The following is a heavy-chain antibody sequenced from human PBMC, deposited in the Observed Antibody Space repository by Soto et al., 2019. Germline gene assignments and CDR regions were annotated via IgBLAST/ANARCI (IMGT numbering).Heavy chain of an antibody. D-gene: IGHD6-13*01. CDR1: GYTFTGYY. V-gene: IGHV1-2*02. J-gene: IGHJ4*02. CDR2: INPNSGGT. CDR3: ARDGSASRGYSSSWYYYY. Sequence: ASVKVSCKASGYTFTGYYMHWVRQAPGQGLEWMGWINPNSGGTNYAQKFQGRVTMTRDTSISTAYMELSRLRSDDTAAYYCARDGSASRGYSSSWYYYYWGQGTLVTVSS.